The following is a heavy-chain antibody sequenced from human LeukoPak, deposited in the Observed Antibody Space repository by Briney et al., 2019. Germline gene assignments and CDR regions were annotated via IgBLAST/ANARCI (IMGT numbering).Heavy chain of an antibody. D-gene: IGHD2-2*01. CDR1: SRSISGYY. CDR2: IHYSGST. V-gene: IGHV4-59*01. J-gene: IGHJ4*02. Sequence: PSETLSLTCTVSSRSISGYYLSWIRQPPGKGLEWIGYIHYSGSTNYNPSLKSRVTISVDTSKNQFSLKLRSVTAADAAVYDCAWYYCSSTTCYYFDYWGQGTLVTVSS. CDR3: AWYYCSSTTCYYFDY.